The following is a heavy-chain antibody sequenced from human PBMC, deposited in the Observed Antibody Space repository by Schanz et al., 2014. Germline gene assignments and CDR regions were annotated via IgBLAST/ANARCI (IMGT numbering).Heavy chain of an antibody. CDR2: ISYDGSFK. CDR1: GFNFGSHG. V-gene: IGHV3-33*06. Sequence: QVQLVESGGGVVQPGRSLRLSCAASGFNFGSHGMHWVRQAPGKGLEWVAVISYDGSFKNYADSVRGRITMSRDNSKTTVYLQMNSLRAEDTAVYYCAKAAENTAMITDYFDYWGQGTLVTVSS. D-gene: IGHD5-18*01. J-gene: IGHJ4*02. CDR3: AKAAENTAMITDYFDY.